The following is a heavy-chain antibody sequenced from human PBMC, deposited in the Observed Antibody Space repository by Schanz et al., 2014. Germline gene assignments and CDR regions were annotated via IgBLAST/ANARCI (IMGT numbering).Heavy chain of an antibody. D-gene: IGHD2-15*01. V-gene: IGHV3-66*02. CDR1: GFAVDNYY. J-gene: IGHJ4*02. CDR2: IFTDGRT. Sequence: EVQLVASGGGLVQPGGSLRLSCAASGFAVDNYYMSCVRQAPGRGLEWVSIIFTDGRTYYADSVKGRFTISRDSSKNTQFLQMNSLRAEDTAVYYWTRLDPCCRSGTCSRAFDIWGQGTLVTVSS. CDR3: TRLDPCCRSGTCSRAFDI.